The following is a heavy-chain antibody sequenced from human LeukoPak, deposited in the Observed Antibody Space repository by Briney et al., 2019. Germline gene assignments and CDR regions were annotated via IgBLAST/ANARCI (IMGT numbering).Heavy chain of an antibody. V-gene: IGHV4-59*08. CDR3: ASIKKSPAAHLDY. CDR1: GGSISSYY. J-gene: IGHJ4*02. Sequence: SETLSLTCTVSGGSISSYYWSWIRQPPGKGLEWIGYISYSGSTNYNPSLKSRVTISVDTSKNQFSLRLTSVTAADTAMYYCASIKKSPAAHLDYWGQGALVTVSS. D-gene: IGHD2-2*01. CDR2: ISYSGST.